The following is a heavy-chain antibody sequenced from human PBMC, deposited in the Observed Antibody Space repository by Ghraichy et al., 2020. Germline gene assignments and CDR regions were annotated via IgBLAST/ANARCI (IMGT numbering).Heavy chain of an antibody. CDR2: IQNTGST. J-gene: IGHJ4*02. Sequence: ESLNISCTVSGGSITSYHWNWIRQPPGKGLEWIAYIQNTGSTRYNPSLKSRVTISIDTSKSQFSLRLSSVTAADTAVYYCARGEPSGTYLDYWGQGTLVTVSS. CDR1: GGSITSYH. CDR3: ARGEPSGTYLDY. D-gene: IGHD1-26*01. V-gene: IGHV4-59*01.